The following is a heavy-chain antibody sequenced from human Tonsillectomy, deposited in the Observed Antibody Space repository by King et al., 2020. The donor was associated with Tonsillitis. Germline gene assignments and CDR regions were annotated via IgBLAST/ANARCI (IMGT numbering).Heavy chain of an antibody. CDR3: AREIVTEDYF. CDR1: GDSISSYY. D-gene: IGHD7-27*01. J-gene: IGHJ1*01. V-gene: IGHV4-59*01. Sequence: VQLQESGPGLVKPSETLSLTCTVSGDSISSYYWSWIRQPPGRGLEWIGYFFYGGRTKYNPSLKSRVTISADSSKNQFSLNLTSVTAADTAVYYCAREIVTEDYF. CDR2: FFYGGRT.